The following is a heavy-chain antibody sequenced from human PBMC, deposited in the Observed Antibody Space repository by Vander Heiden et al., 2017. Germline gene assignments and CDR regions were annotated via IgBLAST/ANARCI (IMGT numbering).Heavy chain of an antibody. Sequence: QVQVVQSGAEVTKPGASVQVSCKASGYTFTSYSMHWVRQAPGQGLDWMGIINPTGGSTSYAQKFQGRVTMTRDTSTSTVYMELSGLRSEDTAVYYCARSPFNRIAVAGTKAFDIWGQGTMVTVSS. CDR3: ARSPFNRIAVAGTKAFDI. V-gene: IGHV1-46*01. CDR2: INPTGGST. CDR1: GYTFTSYS. J-gene: IGHJ3*02. D-gene: IGHD6-19*01.